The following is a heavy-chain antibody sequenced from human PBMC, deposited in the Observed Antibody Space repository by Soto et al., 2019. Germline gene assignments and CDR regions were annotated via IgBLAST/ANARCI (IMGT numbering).Heavy chain of an antibody. CDR2: INPNSGGT. D-gene: IGHD6-6*01. J-gene: IGHJ5*02. CDR1: GYTFINYY. V-gene: IGHV1-2*04. CDR3: ARGRGSSSNNFFDP. Sequence: QVQLVQSGAEVKKPGASVNVSCKASGYTFINYYMHWVRQAPGQGLEWMGWINPNSGGTNYPQKFQGWVTMTRDTSSSTSYLELSGLRADDTAVYYCARGRGSSSNNFFDPWGQGTLVTVSS.